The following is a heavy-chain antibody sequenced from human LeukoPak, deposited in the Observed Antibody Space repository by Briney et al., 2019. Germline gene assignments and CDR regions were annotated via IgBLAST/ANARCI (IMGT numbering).Heavy chain of an antibody. V-gene: IGHV3-30-3*01. J-gene: IGHJ4*02. CDR1: GFTFRSYA. D-gene: IGHD6-19*01. CDR3: AKGSAVAGKRGLADY. CDR2: ISYDGSKK. Sequence: GGSLRLSCAASGFTFRSYAMHWVRQVPGKGLEWVSVISYDGSKKYYAESVKGRFTISRDNAKNSLYLQMNSLRAEDTALYYCAKGSAVAGKRGLADYWGQGTLVTVSS.